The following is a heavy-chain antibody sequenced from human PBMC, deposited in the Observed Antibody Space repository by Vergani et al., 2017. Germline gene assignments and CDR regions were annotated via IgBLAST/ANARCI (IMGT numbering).Heavy chain of an antibody. D-gene: IGHD6-19*01. J-gene: IGHJ4*02. CDR3: ARAVGSVAGTYYFDY. CDR2: INPNSGGT. CDR1: GYTFTGYY. V-gene: IGHV1-2*02. Sequence: QVQLVQSGAEVKKPGASVKVSCKASGYTFTGYYMHWVRQAPGQGLEWMGWINPNSGGTNYAQKFQGRVTMTRDTSISTAYMELSRLRSDDTAVYYCARAVGSVAGTYYFDYWGQGTLVTVSS.